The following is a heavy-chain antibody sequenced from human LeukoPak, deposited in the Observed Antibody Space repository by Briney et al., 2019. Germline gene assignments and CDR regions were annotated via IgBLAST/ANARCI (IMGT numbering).Heavy chain of an antibody. CDR3: AKDFSYDSSGYYYLSDAFDI. Sequence: ASVKVSCKASGYTFTSYYMHWVRQAPGQGLEWMGIINPSGGSTSYAQKFQGRVTMTRDMSTSTVYMELSSLRAEDTAVYYCAKDFSYDSSGYYYLSDAFDIWGQGTMVTVSS. CDR1: GYTFTSYY. D-gene: IGHD3-22*01. CDR2: INPSGGST. V-gene: IGHV1-46*01. J-gene: IGHJ3*02.